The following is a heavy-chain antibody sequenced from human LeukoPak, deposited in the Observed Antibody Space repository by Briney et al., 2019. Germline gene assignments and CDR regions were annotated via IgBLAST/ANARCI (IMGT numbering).Heavy chain of an antibody. D-gene: IGHD6-13*01. Sequence: SETLSLTCTVSGGSISSYYWSWIRQPPGKGLEWIGYIYYSGSTNYNPSLKSRVTISVDTSKNQFSLKLSSVTAADTAVYYCASPIAAAGPIDYWGQGTLVTVSS. CDR2: IYYSGST. CDR3: ASPIAAAGPIDY. V-gene: IGHV4-59*08. J-gene: IGHJ4*02. CDR1: GGSISSYY.